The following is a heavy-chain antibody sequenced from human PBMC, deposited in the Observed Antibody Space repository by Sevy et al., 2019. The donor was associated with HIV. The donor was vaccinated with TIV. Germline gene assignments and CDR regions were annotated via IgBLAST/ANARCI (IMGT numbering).Heavy chain of an antibody. D-gene: IGHD3-16*01. CDR3: VKGGGDDFNPYLDF. J-gene: IGHJ4*02. CDR2: VSRNGGTP. V-gene: IGHV3-23*01. CDR1: GFTFGGYM. Sequence: GESLKISCAGSGFTFGGYMMNWVRQAPGRGLEWVARVSRNGGTPEYGDSAKGRFTISRDNSKNTVYLQLKELRAEDTALYYCVKGGGDDFNPYLDFWGQGILVTVSS.